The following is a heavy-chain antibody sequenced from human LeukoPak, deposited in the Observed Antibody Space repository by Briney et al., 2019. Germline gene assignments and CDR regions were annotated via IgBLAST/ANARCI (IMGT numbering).Heavy chain of an antibody. CDR1: GFTVSSNY. CDR2: IYSGGST. D-gene: IGHD4-17*01. CDR3: AREVGTTVSSWFDP. J-gene: IGHJ5*02. Sequence: GGSLRLSCAASGFTVSSNYMSWVRQAPGKGLEWVSVIYSGGSTYYADSVKGRFTISRDNSKNTLYFQMNSLRAEDTAVYYCAREVGTTVSSWFDPWGQGTLVTVSS. V-gene: IGHV3-66*01.